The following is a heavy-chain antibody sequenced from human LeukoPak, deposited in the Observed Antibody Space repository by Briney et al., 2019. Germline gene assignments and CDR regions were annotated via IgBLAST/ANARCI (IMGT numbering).Heavy chain of an antibody. Sequence: PSQTLSLTCTVSGGSISSGGYYWSWIRQHPGKGLEWIGYIYYSGSTYYNPSLKSRVTISVDTSKNQFSLKLSSVTAADTAVYYCARGKRIVGATTRDYWGQGTLVTVSS. D-gene: IGHD1-26*01. CDR3: ARGKRIVGATTRDY. CDR2: IYYSGST. V-gene: IGHV4-31*03. CDR1: GGSISSGGYY. J-gene: IGHJ4*02.